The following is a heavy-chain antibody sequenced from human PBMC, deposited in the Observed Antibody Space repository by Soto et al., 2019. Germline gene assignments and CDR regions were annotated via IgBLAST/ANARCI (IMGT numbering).Heavy chain of an antibody. D-gene: IGHD1-26*01. CDR2: FYYTGST. CDR1: GGPIRGNY. J-gene: IGHJ5*02. Sequence: QVQLQESGPGLVKPSETLSLTCSVSGGPIRGNYWSWIRQSPEKRLEWIGYFYYTGSTNYNPALRHRGPMSVDSSRNQFSLRLRSVTAADTAIYYCVFGGSSKFDPRGQGTLVTVSS. CDR3: VFGGSSKFDP. V-gene: IGHV4-59*01.